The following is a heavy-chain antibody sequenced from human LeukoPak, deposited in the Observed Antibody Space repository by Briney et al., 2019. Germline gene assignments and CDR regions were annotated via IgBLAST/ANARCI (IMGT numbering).Heavy chain of an antibody. J-gene: IGHJ4*02. D-gene: IGHD2-21*02. CDR2: INSDGSST. Sequence: GGSLRLSCAASGVTFSSYWMHWVRQAPGKGLVWVSRINSDGSSTSYADSVKGRFTISRDNAKNTLYLQMNSLRAEDTAVYYCARDRLGYCGGDCPPNYWGQGTLVTVSS. V-gene: IGHV3-74*01. CDR3: ARDRLGYCGGDCPPNY. CDR1: GVTFSSYW.